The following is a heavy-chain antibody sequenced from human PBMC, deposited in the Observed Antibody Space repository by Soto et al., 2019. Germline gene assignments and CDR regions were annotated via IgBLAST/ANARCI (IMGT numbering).Heavy chain of an antibody. Sequence: GGSLRLSCAASGFTFSDYYMSWIRQAPGKGLEWVSYISSSGSTIYYADSVKGRFTISRDNAKNSLYLQMNSLRAEDTAVYYCARDRRPYGDKPRFGVHYWYFDLWGRGTLVTVSS. CDR1: GFTFSDYY. J-gene: IGHJ2*01. V-gene: IGHV3-11*01. D-gene: IGHD4-17*01. CDR3: ARDRRPYGDKPRFGVHYWYFDL. CDR2: ISSSGSTI.